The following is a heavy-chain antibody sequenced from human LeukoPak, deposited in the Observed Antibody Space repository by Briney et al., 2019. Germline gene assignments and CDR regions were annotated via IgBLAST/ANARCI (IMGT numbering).Heavy chain of an antibody. CDR1: GGTFSSYA. CDR2: ISTYNGNT. J-gene: IGHJ4*02. Sequence: HRASVKVSCKASGGTFSSYAISWVRQAPGQGLEWMGWISTYNGNTNYAQKLQGRVTLTTDTSTSTAYMELRSLRSDDTAVYYCARVSRSVRGSSLDYWGQGTLVTVSS. D-gene: IGHD3-10*01. V-gene: IGHV1-18*01. CDR3: ARVSRSVRGSSLDY.